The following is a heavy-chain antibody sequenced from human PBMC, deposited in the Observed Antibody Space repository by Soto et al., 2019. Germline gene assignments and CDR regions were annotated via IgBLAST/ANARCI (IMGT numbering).Heavy chain of an antibody. D-gene: IGHD2-8*01. CDR2: IYHRGST. V-gene: IGHV4-30-2*01. J-gene: IGHJ4*02. Sequence: QVQLQESGSGLVKPSQTLSLTCAVSGGSISSGGYSWSWIRQPPGKGLEWIGYIYHRGSTYYNPSLKNRVTISMDTSKNQFSLKLNSVTAADTAVYYCARGHDANNDWGQGTLVTVSS. CDR3: ARGHDANND. CDR1: GGSISSGGYS.